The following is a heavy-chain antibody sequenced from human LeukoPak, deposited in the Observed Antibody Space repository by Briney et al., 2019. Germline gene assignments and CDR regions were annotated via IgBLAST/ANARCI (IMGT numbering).Heavy chain of an antibody. CDR2: IYTSGST. Sequence: SETLSLTCTVSGGSISSYYWSWIRQPAGKGLEWIGRIYTSGSTNYNPSLKSRVTMSVDTSKNQFSLKLSSVTAADTAVYYCARGEDSGSYSDAFDIWGQGTMVTVSS. D-gene: IGHD1-26*01. CDR1: GGSISSYY. CDR3: ARGEDSGSYSDAFDI. V-gene: IGHV4-4*07. J-gene: IGHJ3*02.